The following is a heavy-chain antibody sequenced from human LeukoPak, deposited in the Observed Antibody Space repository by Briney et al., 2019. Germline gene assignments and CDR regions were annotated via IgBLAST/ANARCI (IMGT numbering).Heavy chain of an antibody. D-gene: IGHD2-21*01. CDR1: GFTFSSYA. CDR3: SKDLVVVIAMQGYFDL. CDR2: ISGSGGST. Sequence: GGSLRLSCAASGFTFSSYAMSWVRPAPGKWLELVSTISGSGGSTYFEDSVKCRFTISRDNSKNTLYLQMNSLRAEDTAVYYCSKDLVVVIAMQGYFDLWGRGTLVTVSS. V-gene: IGHV3-23*01. J-gene: IGHJ2*01.